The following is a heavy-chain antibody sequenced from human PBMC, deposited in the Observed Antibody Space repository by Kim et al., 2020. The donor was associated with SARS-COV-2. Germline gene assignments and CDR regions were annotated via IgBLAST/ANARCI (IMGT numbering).Heavy chain of an antibody. CDR3: AKDGHGTIDV. Sequence: NKDNEDSVKGRFTISRDNSKNILYLQLNSVRAEDTAVYYCAKDGHGTIDVWGQGTMVTVSS. V-gene: IGHV3-33*06. CDR2: NK. J-gene: IGHJ3*01.